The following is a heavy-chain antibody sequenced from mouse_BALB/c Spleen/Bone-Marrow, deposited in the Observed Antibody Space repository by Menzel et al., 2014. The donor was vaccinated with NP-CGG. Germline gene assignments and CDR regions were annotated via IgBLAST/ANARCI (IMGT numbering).Heavy chain of an antibody. CDR3: ARGICYDSTWFAY. J-gene: IGHJ3*01. V-gene: IGHV1-67*01. D-gene: IGHD2-4*01. Sequence: VKLQESGPELVRPGVSVKISCKGSGYTFADYAMHWVKQSHAKSLEWIGVISTYSGNTNYNQKFKGKATMTVDKSSSTAYMELARLTSEDSAIYYCARGICYDSTWFAYWGQGTLVTVSA. CDR2: ISTYSGNT. CDR1: GYTFADYA.